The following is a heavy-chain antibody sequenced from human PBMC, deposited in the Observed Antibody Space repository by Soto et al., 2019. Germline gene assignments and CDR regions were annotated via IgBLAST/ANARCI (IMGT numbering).Heavy chain of an antibody. CDR3: GRGVIKTAIQSIDS. J-gene: IGHJ4*02. CDR2: VNPGGIT. CDR1: GGSLSGYY. V-gene: IGHV4-34*01. Sequence: PSETLSLTCAVYGGSLSGYYWTWIRQPPGKGLEWIGEVNPGGITNYSPSVKSRLKISLDTSKKEVSLEMTSVTAADTAVYYCGRGVIKTAIQSIDSWGPGTLVTVAS.